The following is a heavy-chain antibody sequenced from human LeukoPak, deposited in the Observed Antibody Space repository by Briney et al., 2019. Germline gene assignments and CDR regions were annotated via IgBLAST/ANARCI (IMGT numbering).Heavy chain of an antibody. CDR2: LFSRGSP. CDR1: GASISTYY. CDR3: ARLQPNSGEWAFDI. D-gene: IGHD1-1*01. Sequence: PSETLSLTCTVSGASISTYYWSWIRQSPGKGLEWIGYLFSRGSPNYNPSLKRRVTISVDTSKNHSSLTLSSVTAADTAVYYCARLQPNSGEWAFDIWGQGTMVTVSS. J-gene: IGHJ3*02. V-gene: IGHV4-59*01.